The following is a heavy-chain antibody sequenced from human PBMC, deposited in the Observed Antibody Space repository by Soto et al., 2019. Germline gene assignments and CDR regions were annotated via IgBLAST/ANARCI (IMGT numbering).Heavy chain of an antibody. Sequence: GGSLRLSCAASGFTFSSYAMGWVRQAPGKGLEWVSAISGSGGSTYYADSVKGRFTISRDNSKNTLYLQMNSLRAEDTAVYYCAKGRRNNLTIFGVVIGEPYGMDVWGQGTTVTVSS. J-gene: IGHJ6*02. CDR2: ISGSGGST. CDR1: GFTFSSYA. CDR3: AKGRRNNLTIFGVVIGEPYGMDV. V-gene: IGHV3-23*01. D-gene: IGHD3-3*01.